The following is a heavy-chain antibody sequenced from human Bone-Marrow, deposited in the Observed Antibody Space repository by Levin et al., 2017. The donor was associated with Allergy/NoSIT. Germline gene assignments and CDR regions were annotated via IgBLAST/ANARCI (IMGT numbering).Heavy chain of an antibody. CDR1: GFTFDDYV. D-gene: IGHD3-10*01. V-gene: IGHV3-20*04. J-gene: IGHJ4*02. CDR2: INWNGDDP. CDR3: ARVMTGSGSYSTSHEIDC. Sequence: GESLKISCAASGFTFDDYVMNWVRQPPGKGLEWVCGINWNGDDPGYADSVKGRFTIFRENTKNSLFQQMNRLRAEDTAFYYCARVMTGSGSYSTSHEIDCWGQGTLVPVSS.